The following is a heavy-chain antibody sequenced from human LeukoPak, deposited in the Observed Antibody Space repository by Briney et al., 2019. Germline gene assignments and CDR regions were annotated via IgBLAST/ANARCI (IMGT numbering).Heavy chain of an antibody. Sequence: GGSLRLPCAASGFTFSNAWMNWVRQAPGKGLEWVGRIKSKTDGGTTDYAAPVKGRFTISRDDSKNTLYLQMNSLKTEDTAVYYCSTTYYYDSSEGYWGQGTLVTVSS. CDR1: GFTFSNAW. J-gene: IGHJ4*02. D-gene: IGHD3-22*01. CDR2: IKSKTDGGTT. CDR3: STTYYYDSSEGY. V-gene: IGHV3-15*07.